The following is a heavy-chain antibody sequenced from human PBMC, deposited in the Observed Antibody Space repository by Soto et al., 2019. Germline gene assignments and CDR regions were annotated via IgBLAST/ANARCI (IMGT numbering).Heavy chain of an antibody. J-gene: IGHJ4*02. CDR1: GFTFSSHA. V-gene: IGHV3-23*01. CDR3: AISQDRGGRTTFIY. CDR2: ISGSGGST. D-gene: IGHD3-16*01. Sequence: GGSLRLSCAASGFTFSSHAMSWVRQAPGKGLEWVAAISGSGGSTYYADSVKGRLTISRDNAENSLYLQMNSLRAEDTGLYYCAISQDRGGRTTFIYWGQGTQVTVS.